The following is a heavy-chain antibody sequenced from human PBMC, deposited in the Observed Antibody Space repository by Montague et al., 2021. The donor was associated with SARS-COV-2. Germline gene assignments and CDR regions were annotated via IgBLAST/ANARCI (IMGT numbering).Heavy chain of an antibody. CDR2: RYHDGRT. CDR1: GGSISTPNW. D-gene: IGHD3-22*01. Sequence: SETLSLTCAVSGGSISTPNWWTWVRQPPGKGLQWIGERYHDGRTXYNPSLKSRVTISLDKSKNQFPLNLTSVTAADTAIYYCARDHDVSSGSFDCWGPGTLVTVSS. V-gene: IGHV4-4*02. CDR3: ARDHDVSSGSFDC. J-gene: IGHJ4*02.